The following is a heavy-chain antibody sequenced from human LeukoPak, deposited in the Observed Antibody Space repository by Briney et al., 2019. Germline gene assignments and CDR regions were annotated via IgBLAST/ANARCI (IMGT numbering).Heavy chain of an antibody. CDR1: GGSISSYY. Sequence: SETLSLTCTVSGGSISSYYWSWIRQPPGKGLEWIGYIYYSGSTHYNPSLKSRVTISVDTSKNQFSLRPSSVTAADTAVYYCARDKQPGDQWGQGTLVTVSS. CDR3: ARDKQPGDQ. D-gene: IGHD6-13*01. V-gene: IGHV4-59*01. J-gene: IGHJ5*02. CDR2: IYYSGST.